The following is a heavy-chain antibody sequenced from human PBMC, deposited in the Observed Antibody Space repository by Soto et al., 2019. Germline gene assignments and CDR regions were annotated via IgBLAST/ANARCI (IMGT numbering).Heavy chain of an antibody. Sequence: QVQLQQWGAGLLKPSETLSLTCAVYGGSFSGYYWSWIRQPPGKGLEWIGEINHSGSTNYNPSLKSRVTISVDTSKNQFSLKLSSVTAADTAVYYCAREDEYYGSGTSYFDYWGQGTLVTVSS. D-gene: IGHD3-10*01. CDR3: AREDEYYGSGTSYFDY. J-gene: IGHJ4*02. V-gene: IGHV4-34*01. CDR1: GGSFSGYY. CDR2: INHSGST.